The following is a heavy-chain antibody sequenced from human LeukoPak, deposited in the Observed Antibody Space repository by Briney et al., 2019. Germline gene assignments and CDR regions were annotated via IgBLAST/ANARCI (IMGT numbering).Heavy chain of an antibody. CDR3: ARESEYSSSCYYGSGSCVLGY. J-gene: IGHJ4*02. D-gene: IGHD3-10*01. CDR1: GYTFTGYY. V-gene: IGHV1-2*02. Sequence: ASVKVSCKASGYTFTGYYMHWVRQAPGQGLEWMGWINPNSGGTNYAQKFQGRVTMTRDTSISTAYMELSRLRSDDTAVYYCARESEYSSSCYYGSGSCVLGYWGQGTLVTVSS. CDR2: INPNSGGT.